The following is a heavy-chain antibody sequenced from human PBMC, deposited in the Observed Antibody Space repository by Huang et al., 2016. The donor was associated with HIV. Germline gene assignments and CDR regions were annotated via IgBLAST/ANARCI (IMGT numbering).Heavy chain of an antibody. D-gene: IGHD3-16*01. V-gene: IGHV1-18*04. J-gene: IGHJ4*02. CDR3: ARTKGEFDF. CDR2: ISGDNVST. CDR1: GYKFHIYE. Sequence: QIHLVQSGPEVKQPGASVKVSCKASGYKFHIYEITWVRQTPGQGLEWMGWISGDNVSTRFAQKFKDRLTMTTDVSTSTAYLELRSLRLDDTAVYYCARTKGEFDFWGQGALVTVSS.